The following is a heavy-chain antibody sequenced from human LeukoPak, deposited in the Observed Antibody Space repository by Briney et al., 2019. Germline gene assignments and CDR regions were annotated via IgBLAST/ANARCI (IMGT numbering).Heavy chain of an antibody. V-gene: IGHV3-74*01. CDR3: ASLSMTTVTK. CDR1: GFTFSDYW. J-gene: IGHJ4*02. CDR2: IDSDGSST. Sequence: GGSLRLSCAASGFTFSDYWMHWVRQAPGKGPLWVARIDSDGSSTNYADSVKGRFTISRDNAKNSLYLQMNSLRAEDTAVYYCASLSMTTVTKGGQGTLVTVSS. D-gene: IGHD4-17*01.